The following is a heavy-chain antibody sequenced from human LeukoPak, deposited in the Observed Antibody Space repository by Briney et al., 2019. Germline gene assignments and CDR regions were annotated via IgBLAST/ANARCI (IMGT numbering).Heavy chain of an antibody. J-gene: IGHJ5*02. V-gene: IGHV4-61*08. D-gene: IGHD3-22*01. CDR1: GGSISSGDYY. Sequence: SETLSLTCTVSGGSISSGDYYWSWIRQPPGKGLEWIGYIYYSGSTNYNPSLKSRVTISVDTSKNQFSLKLSSVTAADTAVYYCARDVKSSGYGDWFDPWGQGTLVTVSS. CDR3: ARDVKSSGYGDWFDP. CDR2: IYYSGST.